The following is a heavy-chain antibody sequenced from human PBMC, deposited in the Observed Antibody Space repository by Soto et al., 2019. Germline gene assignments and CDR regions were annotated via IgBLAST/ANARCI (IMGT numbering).Heavy chain of an antibody. CDR2: IKQDGSEK. J-gene: IGHJ1*01. D-gene: IGHD6-19*01. CDR3: ARERMDSSGWYEYFQH. Sequence: GGSLRLSCAASGFTFSSYWMSWVLQAPGKGLEWVANIKQDGSEKYYVDSVKGRFTISRDNAKNSLYLQMNSLRAEDTAVYYCARERMDSSGWYEYFQHWGEGTLVTVSS. CDR1: GFTFSSYW. V-gene: IGHV3-7*01.